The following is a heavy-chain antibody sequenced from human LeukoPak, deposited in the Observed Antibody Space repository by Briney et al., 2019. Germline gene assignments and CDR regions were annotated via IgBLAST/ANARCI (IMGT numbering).Heavy chain of an antibody. CDR2: IYYNGST. CDR1: GGSISSSSYY. J-gene: IGHJ5*02. CDR3: ARGYSSGWLSKVDWFDP. Sequence: SETLSLTCTVSGGSISSSSYYWGWIRQPPGKGLEWIGSIYYNGSTYYNPSLKSRVTISVDTSKNQFSLKLSSVTAADTAVYYCARGYSSGWLSKVDWFDPWGQGTLVTVSS. V-gene: IGHV4-39*01. D-gene: IGHD6-19*01.